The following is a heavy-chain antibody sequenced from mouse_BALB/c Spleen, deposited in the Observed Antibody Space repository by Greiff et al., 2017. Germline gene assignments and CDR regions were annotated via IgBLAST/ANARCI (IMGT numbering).Heavy chain of an antibody. CDR3: ARNYDYDGGFAY. D-gene: IGHD2-4*01. J-gene: IGHJ3*01. Sequence: VKLQQPGAELVKPGASVKLSCKASGYTFTSYWMHWVKQRPGQGLEWIGEINPSNGRTNYNEKFKSKATLTVDKSSSTAYMQLSSLTSEDSAVYYCARNYDYDGGFAYWGQGTLVTVSA. CDR1: GYTFTSYW. CDR2: INPSNGRT. V-gene: IGHV1S81*02.